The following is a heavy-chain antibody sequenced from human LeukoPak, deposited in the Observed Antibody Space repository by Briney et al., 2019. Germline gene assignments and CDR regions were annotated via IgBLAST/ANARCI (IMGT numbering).Heavy chain of an antibody. CDR2: ITGTGGK. CDR3: AKSLTVTGAFDF. Sequence: GGSLRLSCAVSGFTLTNHGVSWVRQAPGKGLEWVSIITGTGGKYYGDSVKGRFVLSRDNSKNTLYLQMNSLRAEDTAVYYCAKSLTVTGAFDFWGQGTPVTVSS. D-gene: IGHD4-17*01. CDR1: GFTLTNHG. J-gene: IGHJ4*02. V-gene: IGHV3-23*01.